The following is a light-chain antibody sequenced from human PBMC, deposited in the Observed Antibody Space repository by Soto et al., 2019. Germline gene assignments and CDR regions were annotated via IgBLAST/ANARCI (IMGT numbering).Light chain of an antibody. Sequence: VLTLSPGTLSLYQGERASLSCRVSPSVSSSSLAWYQQKPGQAPTLLIYGASTRATGIPDRFSGSGSGTDLTLTIIRLEPEDFAVDYCQQYGSSPFTFGPGTKVDIK. CDR3: QQYGSSPFT. CDR2: GAS. V-gene: IGKV3-20*01. CDR1: PSVSSSS. J-gene: IGKJ3*01.